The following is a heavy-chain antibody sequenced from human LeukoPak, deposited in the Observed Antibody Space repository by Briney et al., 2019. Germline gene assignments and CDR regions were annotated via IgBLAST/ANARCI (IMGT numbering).Heavy chain of an antibody. CDR3: VRQRGFFGVSPGWIDP. Sequence: SETLSLTCSVSGGPIISSSDYWGWIRQPPGKGLEWIGSIYYSGSTYYNPSLKSRVTISVDTSKNQFSLRLSSVTAADTAVYYCVRQRGFFGVSPGWIDPWGQGTLVTVSS. J-gene: IGHJ5*02. D-gene: IGHD3-3*01. CDR1: GGPIISSSDY. V-gene: IGHV4-39*01. CDR2: IYYSGST.